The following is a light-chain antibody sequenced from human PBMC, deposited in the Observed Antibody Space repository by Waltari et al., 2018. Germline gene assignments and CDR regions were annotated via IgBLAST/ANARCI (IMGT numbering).Light chain of an antibody. CDR2: GTS. CDR1: LSVGRT. J-gene: IGKJ1*01. V-gene: IGKV3-20*01. Sequence: QSPGTLYLSPGERTTLFCRASLSVGRTLAWYQQKPGQAPRLLIYGTSSRATDIPDRFSGSGSGTDFSLTINRLEPEDFAVYYCQHYVRLPATFGQGTKVEIK. CDR3: QHYVRLPAT.